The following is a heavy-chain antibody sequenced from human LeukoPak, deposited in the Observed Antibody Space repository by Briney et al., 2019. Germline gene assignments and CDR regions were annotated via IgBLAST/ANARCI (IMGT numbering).Heavy chain of an antibody. CDR2: MNPNSGNT. V-gene: IGHV1-8*01. J-gene: IGHJ5*02. Sequence: GASAKVSCKASGYTFTNYDINWGRQATGQGLEWVGWMNPNSGNTAYAQKFQGRVTMTRNTSITTAYMELSSLRSEDPAVYYGARGRDDFADQNWFDPWGQGTLVTVSS. CDR3: ARGRDDFADQNWFDP. D-gene: IGHD4-17*01. CDR1: GYTFTNYD.